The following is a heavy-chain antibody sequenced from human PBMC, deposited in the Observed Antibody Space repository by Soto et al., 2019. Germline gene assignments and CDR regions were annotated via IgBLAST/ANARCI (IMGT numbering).Heavy chain of an antibody. Sequence: QGQLVQSGTEVTKPGASVKVSCKASGYTFTGYYMHWVRQAPGQGLEWMAWINAGNGNTKYSQKFQGRVTITRDTYASTAYMELSRLTFDDTAVYYCAREYISSWFDYWGQGTLVTVSS. D-gene: IGHD6-13*01. CDR1: GYTFTGYY. V-gene: IGHV1-2*02. CDR2: INAGNGNT. CDR3: AREYISSWFDY. J-gene: IGHJ4*02.